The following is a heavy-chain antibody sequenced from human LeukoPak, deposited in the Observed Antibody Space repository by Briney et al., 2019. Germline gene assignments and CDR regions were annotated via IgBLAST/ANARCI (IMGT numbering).Heavy chain of an antibody. CDR3: ARETYYSGSGSGGWLDP. Sequence: GWSLRLSCGASGFNFETYNMHWIRQAPGKGLEWVSSIDGRRGTIYYADAVQGRFTISRDNAKDSLFLQMNSLRAEDTAIYFCARETYYSGSGSGGWLDPWGQGSLVTVSS. V-gene: IGHV3-21*01. CDR2: IDGRRGTI. J-gene: IGHJ5*02. D-gene: IGHD3-10*01. CDR1: GFNFETYN.